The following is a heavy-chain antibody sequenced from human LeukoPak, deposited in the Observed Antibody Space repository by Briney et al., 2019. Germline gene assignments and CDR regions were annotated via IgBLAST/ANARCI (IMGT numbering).Heavy chain of an antibody. J-gene: IGHJ4*02. CDR1: GFTVSGYA. D-gene: IGHD2-15*01. Sequence: GGSLRLSCAASGFTVSGYAMAWVRQAPGKGLEWVSALSGSGGSTYYADSVKGRFTISRENSKNTLYLQMNSLRAEDTAVYYCAKGGEVVSATRVDYWGQGTLVSVSS. V-gene: IGHV3-23*01. CDR2: LSGSGGST. CDR3: AKGGEVVSATRVDY.